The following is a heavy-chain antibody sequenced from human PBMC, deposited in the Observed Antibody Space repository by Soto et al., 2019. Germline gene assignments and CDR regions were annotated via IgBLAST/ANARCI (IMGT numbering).Heavy chain of an antibody. J-gene: IGHJ5*02. CDR2: IYYSGST. Sequence: SETLSLTCTVSGGSISSSSYYWGWIRQPPGKGLEWIRSIYYSGSTYYNPSLKSRVTISVDTSKNQFSLKLSSVTAADTAVYYCARHERRVVVVVAATSPWFDPWGQGTLVTVSS. CDR1: GGSISSSSYY. D-gene: IGHD2-15*01. V-gene: IGHV4-39*01. CDR3: ARHERRVVVVVAATSPWFDP.